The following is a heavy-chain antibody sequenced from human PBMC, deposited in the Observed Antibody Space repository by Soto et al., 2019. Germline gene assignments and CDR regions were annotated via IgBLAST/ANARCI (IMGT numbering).Heavy chain of an antibody. J-gene: IGHJ4*02. Sequence: SETLSLTCTVSGGSISSYYWSWIRQPPGKGLEWFGYVYYSGSTNYNHSLKSRVTISVDTSKNQFSLKLSSVTAADTAVYCCAREEVMALFDYWGQGTLVNVSS. CDR2: VYYSGST. V-gene: IGHV4-59*01. CDR3: AREEVMALFDY. CDR1: GGSISSYY.